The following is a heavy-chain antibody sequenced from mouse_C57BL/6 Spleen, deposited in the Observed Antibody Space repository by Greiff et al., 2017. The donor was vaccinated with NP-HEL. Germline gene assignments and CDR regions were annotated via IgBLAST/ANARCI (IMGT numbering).Heavy chain of an antibody. CDR3: AREPSSGYVERCDY. J-gene: IGHJ2*01. V-gene: IGHV1-82*01. D-gene: IGHD3-2*02. Sequence: QVQLQQSGPELVKPGASVKISCKASGYAFSSSWMNWVKQRPGKGLEWIGRIYPGDGDTNYNGKFKGKATLTADKSSSTAYMQLSSLTSEDSAVYFCAREPSSGYVERCDYWGQGTTLTVSS. CDR1: GYAFSSSW. CDR2: IYPGDGDT.